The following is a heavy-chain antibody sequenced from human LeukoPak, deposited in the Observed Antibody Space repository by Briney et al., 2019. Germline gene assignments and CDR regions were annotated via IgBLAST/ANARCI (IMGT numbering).Heavy chain of an antibody. CDR2: ISSSSSYI. J-gene: IGHJ4*02. D-gene: IGHD2-2*01. V-gene: IGHV3-21*01. CDR1: GFTFSSYS. Sequence: PGGSLRLSCAASGFTFSSYSMNWVRRAPGKGLEWVSSISSSSSYIYYADSVKGRFTISRDNAKNSLYLQMNSLRAEDTAVYYCATICTSCYFGDYWSQGTLVTVSS. CDR3: ATICTSCYFGDY.